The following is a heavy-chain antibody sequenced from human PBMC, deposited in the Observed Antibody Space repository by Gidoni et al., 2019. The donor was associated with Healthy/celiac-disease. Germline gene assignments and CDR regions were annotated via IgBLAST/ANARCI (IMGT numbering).Heavy chain of an antibody. CDR3: AKFSVEWLNWYFDL. CDR1: GFTFSSYA. CDR2: ISGSVGST. J-gene: IGHJ2*01. D-gene: IGHD3-3*01. V-gene: IGHV3-23*01. Sequence: EVQLLESGGGLLQPGGSLSLSCAASGFTFSSYAMSWVRQAPGKGLEWVSAISGSVGSTYYADSVKGRFTISRDNSKNTLYLQMNSLRAEDTAVYYCAKFSVEWLNWYFDLWGRGTLVTVSS.